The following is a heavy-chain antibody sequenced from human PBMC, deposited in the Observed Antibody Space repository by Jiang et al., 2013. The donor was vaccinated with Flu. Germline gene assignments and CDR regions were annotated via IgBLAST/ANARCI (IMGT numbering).Heavy chain of an antibody. CDR2: INTNTGNP. J-gene: IGHJ4*02. CDR3: ARTGGKTMVREGLYPYFDY. Sequence: VQSGSELKKPGASVKVSCKASGYTFTSYAMNWVRQAPGQGLEWTGWINTNTGNPTYAQGFTGRFVFSLDTSVSTAYLQISSLKAEDTAVYYCARTGGKTMVREGLYPYFDYWAREPWSPSPQ. D-gene: IGHD3-10*01. V-gene: IGHV7-4-1*02. CDR1: GYTFTSYA.